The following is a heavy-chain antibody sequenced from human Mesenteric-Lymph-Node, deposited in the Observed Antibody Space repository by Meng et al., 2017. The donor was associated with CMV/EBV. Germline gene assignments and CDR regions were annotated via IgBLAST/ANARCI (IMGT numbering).Heavy chain of an antibody. Sequence: GGSLRLSCAGSGFMFNSYTMNWVRQAPGKGLEWVSSVSSGSTYIYYADSVKGRFTISRDNSKNTLYLQMNSLRAEDTAVYYCAKEMEDILTGYLDYWGQGTLVTVSS. J-gene: IGHJ4*02. V-gene: IGHV3-21*04. CDR2: VSSGSTYI. CDR3: AKEMEDILTGYLDY. CDR1: GFMFNSYT. D-gene: IGHD3-9*01.